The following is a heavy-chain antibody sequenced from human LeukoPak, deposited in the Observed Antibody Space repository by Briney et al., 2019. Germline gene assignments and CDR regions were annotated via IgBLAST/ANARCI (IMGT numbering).Heavy chain of an antibody. Sequence: QPGRSLRLSCAASGFTFDDYAMHWVRQAPGKGLEWVSVIYSGGSTYYADSVKGRFTISRDNSKNTLYLQMNSLRAEDTAVYYCARGGPAAGRFDYWGQGTLVTVSS. CDR2: IYSGGST. CDR1: GFTFDDYA. CDR3: ARGGPAAGRFDY. D-gene: IGHD6-13*01. V-gene: IGHV3-66*01. J-gene: IGHJ4*02.